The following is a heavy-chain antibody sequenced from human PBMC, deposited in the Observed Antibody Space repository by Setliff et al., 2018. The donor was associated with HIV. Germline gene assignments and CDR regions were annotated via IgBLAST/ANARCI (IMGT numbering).Heavy chain of an antibody. CDR2: VYYNGKI. CDR3: ARRAESTTTWFSSWYSYDMDV. J-gene: IGHJ6*02. D-gene: IGHD2-15*01. CDR1: GGAFNDFY. V-gene: IGHV4-59*04. Sequence: PSETLSLTCAVYGGAFNDFYWGWIRQPPGKGLEWVGSVYYNGKIFYNPSLKSRVTISLDSSKNQLSLRLKSVTAADTAVYFCARRAESTTTWFSSWYSYDMDVWGQGTTVTAP.